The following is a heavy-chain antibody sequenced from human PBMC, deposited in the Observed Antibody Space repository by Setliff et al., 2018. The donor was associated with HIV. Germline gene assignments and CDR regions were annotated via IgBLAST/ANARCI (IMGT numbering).Heavy chain of an antibody. CDR1: GYSISSDYY. D-gene: IGHD4-17*01. J-gene: IGHJ4*02. V-gene: IGHV4-30-4*08. Sequence: PSETLSLTCTVSGYSISSDYYWSWIRQPPGKGLEWIGYIYYSGSTYYNPSLKSRVTISVDTSKNQFSLKLSPVTAADTAVYYCASSPAWRSDYGLHTFDYWGQGTLVTVSS. CDR2: IYYSGST. CDR3: ASSPAWRSDYGLHTFDY.